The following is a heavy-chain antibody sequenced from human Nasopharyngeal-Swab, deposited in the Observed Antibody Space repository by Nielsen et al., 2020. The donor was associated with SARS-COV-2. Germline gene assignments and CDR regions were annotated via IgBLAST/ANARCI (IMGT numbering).Heavy chain of an antibody. CDR2: ISGSGGST. J-gene: IGHJ4*02. Sequence: GESLKISCEASGFTFRDHAMTWVRQAPGKGLEWVSAISGSGGSTYYADSVKGRFTISRDNSKNTLYLQMNSLRAEDTAVYYCAKEGHYYDSSGPTDYWGQGTLVTVSS. CDR1: GFTFRDHA. D-gene: IGHD3-22*01. V-gene: IGHV3-23*01. CDR3: AKEGHYYDSSGPTDY.